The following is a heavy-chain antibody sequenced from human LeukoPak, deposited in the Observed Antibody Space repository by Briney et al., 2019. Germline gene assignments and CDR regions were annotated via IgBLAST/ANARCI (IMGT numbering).Heavy chain of an antibody. CDR1: GFTFSNYV. Sequence: GGSLRLSCAASGFTFSNYVMSWVRQAPGKGLEWVSHISGSGGDTFYADSVKGRFTISRDNAKNTLYLQMNSLRAEDTAVYYCAREGYEDAFDIWGQGTMVTVSS. V-gene: IGHV3-23*01. CDR2: ISGSGGDT. J-gene: IGHJ3*02. D-gene: IGHD3-3*01. CDR3: AREGYEDAFDI.